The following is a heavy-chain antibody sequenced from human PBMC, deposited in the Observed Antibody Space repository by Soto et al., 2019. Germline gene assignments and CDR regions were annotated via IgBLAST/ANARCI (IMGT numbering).Heavy chain of an antibody. D-gene: IGHD2-2*01. Sequence: ASVKVSCKASGYTFTSYAMHWVHQAPGQRLEWMGWINAGNGNTKYSQKFQGRVTITRDTSASTAYMELSSLRSEDTAVYYCARSSSSPKNWFDPWGQGTLVTVSS. V-gene: IGHV1-3*01. J-gene: IGHJ5*02. CDR2: INAGNGNT. CDR1: GYTFTSYA. CDR3: ARSSSSPKNWFDP.